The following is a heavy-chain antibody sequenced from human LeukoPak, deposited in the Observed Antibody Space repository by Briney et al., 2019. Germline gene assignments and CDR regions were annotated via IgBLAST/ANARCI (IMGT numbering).Heavy chain of an antibody. D-gene: IGHD4-17*01. J-gene: IGHJ3*02. Sequence: SLQTLSLTCAVSGGSISSGGYSWSWIRQPPGKGLEWIGYIYHSGSTYYNPSLKSRVTISVDRSKNQFSLKLSSVTAADTAVYYCAREFSPSTGYHDAFDIWGQGTMVTVSS. CDR3: AREFSPSTGYHDAFDI. CDR1: GGSISSGGYS. V-gene: IGHV4-30-2*01. CDR2: IYHSGST.